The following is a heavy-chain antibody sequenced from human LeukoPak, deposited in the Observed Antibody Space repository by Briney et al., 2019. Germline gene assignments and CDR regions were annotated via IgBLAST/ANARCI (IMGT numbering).Heavy chain of an antibody. D-gene: IGHD3-3*01. V-gene: IGHV1-8*03. CDR2: MNPNSGNT. CDR1: GYTFTSYD. J-gene: IGHJ4*02. CDR3: ARSLTIFGVVIMSY. Sequence: AASVKVSCKASGYTFTSYDINWVRQATGQGLEWMGWMNPNSGNTGYAQKFQGRVTITRNTSISTAYMELSSLRSEDTAVYYCARSLTIFGVVIMSYWGQGTLVTVSS.